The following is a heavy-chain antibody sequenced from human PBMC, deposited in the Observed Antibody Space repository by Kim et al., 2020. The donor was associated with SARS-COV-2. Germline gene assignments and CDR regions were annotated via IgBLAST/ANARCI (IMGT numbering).Heavy chain of an antibody. V-gene: IGHV3-23*01. D-gene: IGHD3-22*01. J-gene: IGHJ4*02. CDR1: GFAFSTRA. CDR2: VNNGGNA. CDR3: AKDHPSSGWPAFDS. Sequence: GGSLRLSCAASGFAFSTRAMSWVRQAPGKGLEWVASVNNGGNAYYADSVRGRFTISRDLTKDTLDLQMNSLRADDTALYYCAKDHPSSGWPAFDSWGQGTRVTVSS.